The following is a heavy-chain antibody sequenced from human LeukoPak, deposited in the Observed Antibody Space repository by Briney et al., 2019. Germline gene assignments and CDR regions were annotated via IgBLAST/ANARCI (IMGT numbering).Heavy chain of an antibody. CDR3: ARDGRTTVVTWANDY. D-gene: IGHD4-23*01. Sequence: PGGSLRLSCAASGFTVSSNYMSWVRQAPGKGLEWVSYISSSGSTIYYADSVKGRFTISRDNAKNSLYLQMNSLRAEDTAVYYCARDGRTTVVTWANDYWGQGTLVTVSS. CDR2: ISSSGSTI. CDR1: GFTVSSNY. V-gene: IGHV3-11*04. J-gene: IGHJ4*02.